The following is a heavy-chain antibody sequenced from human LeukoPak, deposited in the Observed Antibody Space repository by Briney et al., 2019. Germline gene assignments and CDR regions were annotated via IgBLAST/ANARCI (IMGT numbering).Heavy chain of an antibody. Sequence: PSETLSLTCAVYGGSFSGYYWSWIRQPPGKGLEWIGEINHSGRTNYNTSLKSRVTISVDTSKNQFSLKLSSLPAADTTVYYCARTSIQLWFGSWNYWGQGTLVTVSS. CDR3: ARTSIQLWFGSWNY. CDR1: GGSFSGYY. CDR2: INHSGRT. V-gene: IGHV4-34*01. J-gene: IGHJ4*02. D-gene: IGHD5-18*01.